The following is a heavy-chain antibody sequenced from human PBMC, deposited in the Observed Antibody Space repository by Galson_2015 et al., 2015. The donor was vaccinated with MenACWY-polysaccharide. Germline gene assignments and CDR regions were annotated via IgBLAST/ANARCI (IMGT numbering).Heavy chain of an antibody. CDR3: TRDVIGDF. CDR1: GFSFSDYS. CDR2: ISGSDSTI. V-gene: IGHV3-11*01. J-gene: IGHJ4*02. Sequence: SLRLSCAASGFSFSDYSINWIRQAQGKGQECVSYISGSDSTIYYADSVKGRFTIPRDNARDSVYLQMNSLRGEDTAVYYSTRDVIGDFWGQGTLVTVSS. D-gene: IGHD2-21*01.